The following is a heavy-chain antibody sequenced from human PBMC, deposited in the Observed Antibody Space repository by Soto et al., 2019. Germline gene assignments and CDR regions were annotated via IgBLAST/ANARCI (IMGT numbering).Heavy chain of an antibody. CDR3: AREDNLVHDY. V-gene: IGHV3-30-3*01. D-gene: IGHD3-16*01. CDR2: ISYDXSYK. J-gene: IGHJ4*02. Sequence: XXSLRLSCAASGFTFTSYAMHWVRQAPGKGLEWVAXISYDXSYKHYADYVXXRFTIYRXXYKNKLYLKMNSMRAEDTAVYYCAREDNLVHDYWGQGTLVTVSS. CDR1: GFTFTSYA.